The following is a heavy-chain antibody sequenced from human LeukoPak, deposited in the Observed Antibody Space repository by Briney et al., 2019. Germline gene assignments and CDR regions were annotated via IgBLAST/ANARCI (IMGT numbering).Heavy chain of an antibody. CDR3: ATDRSRYYDSSGYYYMDV. CDR2: FDPEDGET. CDR1: GYTLTELS. Sequence: RASVKVSCKVSGYTLTELSMHWVRQAPGKGHEWMGGFDPEDGETIYAQKFQGRVTMTEDTSTDTAYMELSSLRSEDTAVYYCATDRSRYYDSSGYYYMDVWGKGTTVTVSS. D-gene: IGHD3-22*01. V-gene: IGHV1-24*01. J-gene: IGHJ6*03.